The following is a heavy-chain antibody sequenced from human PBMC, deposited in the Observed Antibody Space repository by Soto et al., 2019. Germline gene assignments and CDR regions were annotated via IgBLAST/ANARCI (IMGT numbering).Heavy chain of an antibody. CDR2: INPNSGGT. CDR3: ASESRYFDSSGYYYFLLD. CDR1: GYTFTGYY. Sequence: ASVKVSCKASGYTFTGYYMHWVRQAPGQGLEWMGWINPNSGGTNYAQKFQGWVTMTRDTSISTAYMELSRLRSDDTAVYYCASESRYFDSSGYYYFLLDWGQGTLVNVFS. V-gene: IGHV1-2*04. J-gene: IGHJ4*02. D-gene: IGHD3-22*01.